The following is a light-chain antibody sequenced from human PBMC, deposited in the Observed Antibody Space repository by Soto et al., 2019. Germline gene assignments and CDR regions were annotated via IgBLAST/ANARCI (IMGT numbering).Light chain of an antibody. Sequence: QMTQSPSSLSASVGEKIIITCRASRDVGSDVSWYQPKPGQAPKVLIYGASNLQSGVPPRFSGSGSGTDFTLAISSLQPEDSATYYCLQDINYPWTFGQGTKVDIK. V-gene: IGKV1-6*01. CDR1: RDVGSD. CDR2: GAS. CDR3: LQDINYPWT. J-gene: IGKJ1*01.